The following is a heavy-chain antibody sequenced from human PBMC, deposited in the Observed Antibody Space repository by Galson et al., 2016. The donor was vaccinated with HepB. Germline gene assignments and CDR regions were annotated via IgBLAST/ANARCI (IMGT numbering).Heavy chain of an antibody. CDR2: ISGSDGST. CDR3: AKRRSTIGDFDS. CDR1: GFTFSSYA. V-gene: IGHV3-23*01. J-gene: IGHJ4*02. Sequence: SLRLSCAASGFTFSSYAMSWVRQAPGKGLEWVSAISGSDGSTYYADSVKGRFTISRDDSKNTLYLQMNSLSAEDTAVYYCAKRRSTIGDFDSWGQGILVTVSS.